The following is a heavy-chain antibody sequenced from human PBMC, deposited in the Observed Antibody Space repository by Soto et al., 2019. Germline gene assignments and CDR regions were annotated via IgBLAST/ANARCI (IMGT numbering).Heavy chain of an antibody. J-gene: IGHJ5*02. D-gene: IGHD3-10*01. CDR3: AIHGITMVRGFSWFDP. CDR1: GFTFSSYG. CDR2: ISYDGSNK. V-gene: IGHV3-30*03. Sequence: QVQLVESGGGVVQPGRSLRLSCAATGFTFSSYGMHWVRQAPGKGLEWVAVISYDGSNKYYADSVKGRFTISRDNSSNTLDLQMNSLRAEDTAMYYCAIHGITMVRGFSWFDPWGQGTLVIFSS.